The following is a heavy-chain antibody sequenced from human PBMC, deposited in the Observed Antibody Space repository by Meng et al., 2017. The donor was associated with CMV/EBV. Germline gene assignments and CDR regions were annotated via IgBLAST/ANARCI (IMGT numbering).Heavy chain of an antibody. CDR2: IKSKIDGGTT. D-gene: IGHD2-2*01. CDR3: TTPGCSSTTCYTRLAY. V-gene: IGHV3-15*01. J-gene: IGHJ4*02. CDR1: GFTFSNAW. Sequence: GESLKISCAASGFTFSNAWMSWVRQAPGKGLEWVGRIKSKIDGGTTEYAAPVKGRFTISRDDSQNTLFLQMDSLKTEDTATYYCTTPGCSSTTCYTRLAYWGQGTVVTVSS.